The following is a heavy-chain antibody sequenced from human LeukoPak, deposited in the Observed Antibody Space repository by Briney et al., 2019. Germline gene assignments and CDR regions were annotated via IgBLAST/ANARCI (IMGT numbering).Heavy chain of an antibody. CDR3: AREGRMIVSPADP. V-gene: IGHV3-7*01. J-gene: IGHJ5*02. D-gene: IGHD3-22*01. Sequence: GGSLRLSCAASGFTFSSYWMSWGRQAPGKGLEWVANIKQDGSEKYYVDSVKGRFTISRDNAKNSLYLQMNSLRAEDTAVYYCAREGRMIVSPADPWGQGTLVTVSS. CDR1: GFTFSSYW. CDR2: IKQDGSEK.